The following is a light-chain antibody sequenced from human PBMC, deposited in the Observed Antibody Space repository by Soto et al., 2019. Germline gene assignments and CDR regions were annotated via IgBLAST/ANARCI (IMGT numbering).Light chain of an antibody. CDR2: VNN. V-gene: IGLV1-40*01. CDR1: SSNIGTGYD. CDR3: SSYAGSNNVV. Sequence: QSVLTQPPSVSGAPGQRVTISCTGSSSNIGTGYDVHWYQQLPGTAPKLLIYVNNNRPSGVPDRFSGSKSGTSASLAITGLQAEDEAAYYCSSYAGSNNVVFGGGTKVTVL. J-gene: IGLJ2*01.